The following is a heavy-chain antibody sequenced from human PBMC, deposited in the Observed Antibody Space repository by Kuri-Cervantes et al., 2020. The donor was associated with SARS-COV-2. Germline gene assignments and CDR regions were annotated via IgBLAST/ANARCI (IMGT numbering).Heavy chain of an antibody. CDR2: INPNGGGT. CDR1: GYTFTDYY. CDR3: ARDLRWAAAGKATSVDY. V-gene: IGHV1-2*02. J-gene: IGHJ4*02. Sequence: ASVKVSCKASGYTFTDYYIHWVRQAPGQGLEWMGWINPNGGGTNYAQKFQGRVTMTRDTSISTAYMELSRLRSDDTAVYYCARDLRWAAAGKATSVDYWGQGTLVTVSS. D-gene: IGHD6-13*01.